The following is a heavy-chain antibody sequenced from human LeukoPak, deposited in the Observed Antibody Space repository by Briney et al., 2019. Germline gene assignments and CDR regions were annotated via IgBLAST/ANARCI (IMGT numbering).Heavy chain of an antibody. CDR2: ISSSSNTI. V-gene: IGHV3-48*01. CDR1: GFTFSTYR. Sequence: PGGSLRLSCAASGFTFSTYRMNWVRQAPGKGLEWISYISSSSNTIYYADSVKGRFTISRDNSKNTLYLQMNSLRADDTAVYYCAKDTPLCYFDYWGQGTLVTVSS. D-gene: IGHD3-16*01. J-gene: IGHJ4*02. CDR3: AKDTPLCYFDY.